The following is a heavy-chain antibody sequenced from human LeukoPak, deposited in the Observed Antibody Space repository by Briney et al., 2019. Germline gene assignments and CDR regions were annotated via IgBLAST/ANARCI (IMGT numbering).Heavy chain of an antibody. D-gene: IGHD3-22*01. V-gene: IGHV3-7*03. CDR3: ARDPYYYDSSGYSP. Sequence: GGSLRLSWVASGFTFSTYWMSWVRQTPGKGLEWVANIKQDGSEKYYVDSVKGRFTISRDNAKNSLYLQMNSLRAEDTAVYYCARDPYYYDSSGYSPWGQGTLVTVSS. J-gene: IGHJ4*02. CDR2: IKQDGSEK. CDR1: GFTFSTYW.